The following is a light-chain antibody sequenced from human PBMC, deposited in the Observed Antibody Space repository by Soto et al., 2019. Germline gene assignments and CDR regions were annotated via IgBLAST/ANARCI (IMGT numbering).Light chain of an antibody. CDR1: SSDVGGYNY. J-gene: IGLJ1*01. CDR2: EVS. Sequence: QSALTQPPSASGSPGLSVTISCTGTSSDVGGYNYVSWYQQHPGKAPKLVIYEVSKRPSGVPDRFSGSKSGTTASLTVSGLQAEDEADYYCSSFAGSNNYVFGTGTKGTVL. CDR3: SSFAGSNNYV. V-gene: IGLV2-8*01.